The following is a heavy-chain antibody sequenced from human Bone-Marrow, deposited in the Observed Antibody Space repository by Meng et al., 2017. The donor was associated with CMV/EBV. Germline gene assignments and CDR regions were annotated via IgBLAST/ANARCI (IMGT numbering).Heavy chain of an antibody. Sequence: ASVKVSCKASGYTFTSYDINWVRQATGQGLEWMGWMNPNSGNTGYAQKFQGRVTITRNTSISTAYMELSSLRSEDTAVYYCARGFRYNWNFFFGYWGQGTLVTVSS. J-gene: IGHJ4*02. CDR3: ARGFRYNWNFFFGY. CDR2: MNPNSGNT. V-gene: IGHV1-8*03. D-gene: IGHD1-7*01. CDR1: GYTFTSYD.